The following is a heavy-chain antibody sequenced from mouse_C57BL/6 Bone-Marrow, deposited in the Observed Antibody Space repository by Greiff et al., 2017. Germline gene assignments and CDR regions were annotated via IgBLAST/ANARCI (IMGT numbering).Heavy chain of an antibody. J-gene: IGHJ4*01. D-gene: IGHD3-2*02. CDR1: GYTFTSYW. CDR3: ARQLRLPCAMDY. Sequence: QVQLKQPGAELVKPGASVKLSCKASGYTFTSYWMHWVNQRPGQGLEWIGMIHPNSGSTNYNEKFKSKATLTVDKSSSTAYMQLSSLTSEDSAVYYCARQLRLPCAMDYWGQGTSVTVSS. CDR2: IHPNSGST. V-gene: IGHV1-64*01.